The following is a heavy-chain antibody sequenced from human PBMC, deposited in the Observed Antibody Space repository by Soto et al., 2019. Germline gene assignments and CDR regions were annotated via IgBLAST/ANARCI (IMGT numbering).Heavy chain of an antibody. V-gene: IGHV4-30-4*01. CDR3: ARADDFSDRSDY. CDR2: IYYSGST. J-gene: IGHJ4*02. CDR1: GGSISSGDFY. D-gene: IGHD4-17*01. Sequence: SETLSLTCTVSGGSISSGDFYWSWIRQPPGKGLELIGNIYYSGSTYYNPSLRSRAIMSVDTSQNQFSLKLSSLTAADTAVYFCARADDFSDRSDYWGQGALVTVSS.